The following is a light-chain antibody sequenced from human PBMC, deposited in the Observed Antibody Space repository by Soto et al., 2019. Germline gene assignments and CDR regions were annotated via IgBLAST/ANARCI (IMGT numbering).Light chain of an antibody. CDR3: CSYAGSSIPYV. Sequence: QSVLTQPASVSGSPGQSITISCTGTSSDFGSYNLVSWYQQHPGKAPKLMIYEGSKRPSGVSNRFSGSKSGNTASLTISGLQAEDEADYYCCSYAGSSIPYVFGTGTKVTVL. J-gene: IGLJ1*01. CDR1: SSDFGSYNL. CDR2: EGS. V-gene: IGLV2-23*01.